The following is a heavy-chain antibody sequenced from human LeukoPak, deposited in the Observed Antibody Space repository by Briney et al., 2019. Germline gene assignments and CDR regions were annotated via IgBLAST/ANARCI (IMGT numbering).Heavy chain of an antibody. Sequence: SETLSLTCTVSGGSISSSSYYWGWIRHPPGKGLEWIGYIYYSGSTNYNPSLKSRVTISVDTSKNQFSLKLSSVTAADTAVYYCARDRPTTGYSSGWLDYWGQGTLVTVSS. V-gene: IGHV4-61*01. CDR2: IYYSGST. D-gene: IGHD6-19*01. J-gene: IGHJ4*02. CDR3: ARDRPTTGYSSGWLDY. CDR1: GGSISSSSYY.